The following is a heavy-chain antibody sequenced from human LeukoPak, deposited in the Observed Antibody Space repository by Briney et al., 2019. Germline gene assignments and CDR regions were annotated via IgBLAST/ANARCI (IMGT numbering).Heavy chain of an antibody. V-gene: IGHV1-8*02. D-gene: IGHD4-17*01. CDR1: GYTFTSYG. J-gene: IGHJ4*02. Sequence: SVKVSCKASGYTFTSYGINWVRQAPGRGLEWMGWMSPNTVNTGYAQKFQGRLTMTKNASITTAYMELSSLTSEDTAVYYCARGISDGEYEGGRGSWGQGTLVTVSS. CDR2: MSPNTVNT. CDR3: ARGISDGEYEGGRGS.